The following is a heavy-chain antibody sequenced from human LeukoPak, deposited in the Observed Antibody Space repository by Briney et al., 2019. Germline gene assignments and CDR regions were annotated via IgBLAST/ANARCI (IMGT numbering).Heavy chain of an antibody. V-gene: IGHV4-39*07. CDR2: IYYTGST. D-gene: IGHD3-10*01. CDR1: GGSISSSGNY. J-gene: IGHJ2*01. Sequence: SETLSLTCSVSGGSISSSGNYWGWIRQPPGKGLEWIVTIYYTGSTHYNSSLKSRVTMSVDTSKNQASLKLNSVTAADTAVYYCASDQVISMDRGVMHRSDWFFDLWGRGTPVTVFS. CDR3: ASDQVISMDRGVMHRSDWFFDL.